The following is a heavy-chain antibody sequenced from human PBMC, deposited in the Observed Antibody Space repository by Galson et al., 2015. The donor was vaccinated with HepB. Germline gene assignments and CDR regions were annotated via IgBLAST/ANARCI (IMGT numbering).Heavy chain of an antibody. D-gene: IGHD2-2*01. CDR3: ARQPATGGCSSTSCDRSPFYYYYYTDV. J-gene: IGHJ6*03. CDR2: IYPGDSDT. CDR1: GYSSTSYW. Sequence: QSGAEVKKPGESLKISCKGSGYSSTSYWIGWVRQMPGKGLEWMGIIYPGDSDTRYSPSFQGQVTISADKSISTAYLRWSSLKASDTAMYYCARQPATGGCSSTSCDRSPFYYYYYTDVWGKGTTVTVSS. V-gene: IGHV5-51*01.